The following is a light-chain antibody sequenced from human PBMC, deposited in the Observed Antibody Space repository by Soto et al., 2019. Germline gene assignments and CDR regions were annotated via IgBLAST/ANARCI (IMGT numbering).Light chain of an antibody. CDR3: QQGDSFPLT. J-gene: IGKJ4*01. V-gene: IGKV1-12*01. Sequence: DIQMTQSPSSVSASVGDRVTITCRASQDINHSLAWFRQRPGEAPRLLIYSASSLDSGVPSRFSGSGSGTDFTLTINSLQPEDFATYFCQQGDSFPLTFGGGTKVEIK. CDR2: SAS. CDR1: QDINHS.